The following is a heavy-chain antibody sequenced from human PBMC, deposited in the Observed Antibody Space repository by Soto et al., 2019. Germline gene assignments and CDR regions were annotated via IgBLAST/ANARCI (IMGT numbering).Heavy chain of an antibody. CDR3: AKDKWSPLVGGTSIVPDY. D-gene: IGHD1-26*01. Sequence: GGSLRLSCAASGFTFSSYGMHWVRQAPGKGLEWVAVISYDGSNKYYADSVKGRFTISRDNSKNTLYLQMNSLRAEDTAVYYCAKDKWSPLVGGTSIVPDYWGQGTLVTVSS. J-gene: IGHJ4*02. V-gene: IGHV3-30*18. CDR2: ISYDGSNK. CDR1: GFTFSSYG.